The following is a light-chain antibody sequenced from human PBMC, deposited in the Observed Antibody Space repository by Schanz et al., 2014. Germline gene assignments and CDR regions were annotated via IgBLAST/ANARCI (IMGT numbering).Light chain of an antibody. J-gene: IGLJ3*02. Sequence: QAVVTQEPSLTVSPGGTVTLTCASSTGPVTSGQWPYWFQQKPGHAPRALISDATKRHSWTPARFSGSLLGGKPALTLSGAQPEDEADYYCLLLSGDVWVFGGGTKLTVL. V-gene: IGLV7-46*01. CDR2: DAT. CDR1: TGPVTSGQW. CDR3: LLLSGDVWV.